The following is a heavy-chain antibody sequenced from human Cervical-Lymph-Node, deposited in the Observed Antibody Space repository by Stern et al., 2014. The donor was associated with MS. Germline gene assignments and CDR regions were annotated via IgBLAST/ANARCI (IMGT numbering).Heavy chain of an antibody. V-gene: IGHV3-9*01. J-gene: IGHJ4*02. CDR3: AKDISYSGYDHPSYFDY. CDR2: ISWNSGNI. CDR1: GFTFNNYA. D-gene: IGHD5-12*01. Sequence: VQLVESGGGLVQPGRSLRLSCAASGFTFNNYAMHWVRQAPGKGLEWVSAISWNSGNIGYADSVKGRFTISRENAKNSLFLQMNSLRAEDTAFYYCAKDISYSGYDHPSYFDYWGQGTLVTVSS.